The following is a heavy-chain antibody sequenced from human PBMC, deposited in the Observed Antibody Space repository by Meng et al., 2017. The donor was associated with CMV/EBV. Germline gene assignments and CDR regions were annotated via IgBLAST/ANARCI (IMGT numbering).Heavy chain of an antibody. CDR2: ISSSGSTI. CDR1: GFTFSSYW. D-gene: IGHD2-2*02. V-gene: IGHV3-48*04. J-gene: IGHJ6*02. CDR3: ARDYCSSTSCYREGDYYYYYGMDV. Sequence: GESLKISCAASGFTFSSYWMHWVRQAPGKGLEWVSYISSSGSTIYYADSVKGRFTISRDNAKNSLYLQMNSLRAEDTAVYYCARDYCSSTSCYREGDYYYYYGMDVWGQGTTVTVSS.